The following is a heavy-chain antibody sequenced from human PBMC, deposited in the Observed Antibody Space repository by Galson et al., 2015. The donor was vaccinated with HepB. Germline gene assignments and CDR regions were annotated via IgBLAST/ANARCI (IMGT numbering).Heavy chain of an antibody. D-gene: IGHD1-14*01. CDR3: AKAQGRKWPPYYYYGMDV. J-gene: IGHJ6*02. V-gene: IGHV3-23*01. CDR2: ISGSGGST. Sequence: SLRLSCAASGFTFSSYAMSWVRQAPGKGLEWVSAISGSGGSTYYADSVKGRFTISRDNSKNTLYLQMNSLRAEDTAVYYCAKAQGRKWPPYYYYGMDVWGQGTTVTVSS. CDR1: GFTFSSYA.